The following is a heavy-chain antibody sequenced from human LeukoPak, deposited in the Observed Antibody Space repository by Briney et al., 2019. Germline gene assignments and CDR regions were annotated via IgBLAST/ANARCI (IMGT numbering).Heavy chain of an antibody. D-gene: IGHD3/OR15-3a*01. CDR3: ARDLDYGPSYYMDV. CDR1: GGSISSSNW. Sequence: SETLSLTCAVSGGSISSSNWWSWVRQPPGKGLEWIGEIYHSGSTNYNPSLKSRVTISVDKSKNQFSLKLSSVTAADTAVYYCARDLDYGPSYYMDVWGKGTTVTVSS. V-gene: IGHV4-4*02. J-gene: IGHJ6*03. CDR2: IYHSGST.